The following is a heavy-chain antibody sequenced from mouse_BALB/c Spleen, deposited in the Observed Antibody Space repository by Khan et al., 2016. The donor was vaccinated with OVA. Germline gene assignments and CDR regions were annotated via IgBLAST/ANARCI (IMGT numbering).Heavy chain of an antibody. CDR2: INPDSSTI. D-gene: IGHD2-14*01. V-gene: IGHV4-1*02. CDR1: GFDFSRYW. Sequence: EVKLLESGGGLVQPGGSLKLSCAASGFDFSRYWMSWVRQAPGKGLEWIGEINPDSSTINYTPSLKDKFIISRDNAKNTLYLQMSKVRAEDTALYYCARPYRYDGRAWFAYWGQGTLVTVSA. CDR3: ARPYRYDGRAWFAY. J-gene: IGHJ3*01.